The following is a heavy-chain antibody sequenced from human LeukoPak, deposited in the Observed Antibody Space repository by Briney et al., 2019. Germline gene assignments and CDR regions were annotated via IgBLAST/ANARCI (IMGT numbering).Heavy chain of an antibody. CDR1: GYTLTELS. D-gene: IGHD7-27*01. Sequence: ASVKVSCKVSGYTLTELSMHWVRQAPGKGLEWMGGFDPEDGETIYAQKFQGRVTMTEDTSTDTAYMELSSLRSEDTAVYYCATDQSWGYPYYYYMDVWGKGTTVTVSS. J-gene: IGHJ6*03. CDR3: ATDQSWGYPYYYYMDV. CDR2: FDPEDGET. V-gene: IGHV1-24*01.